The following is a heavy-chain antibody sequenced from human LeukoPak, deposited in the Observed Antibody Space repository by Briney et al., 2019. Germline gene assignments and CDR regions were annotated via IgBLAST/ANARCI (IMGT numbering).Heavy chain of an antibody. CDR1: EFTFSNYP. Sequence: GGSLRLSCAASEFTFSNYPMHWVRQAPGKGLEWVAVIWYDGSNKYYADSVKGRFTISRDNSKNTLYLQMNSLRAEDTAVYYCARLAYSSGQYYFDYWGQGTLVTVSS. D-gene: IGHD6-19*01. V-gene: IGHV3-33*08. J-gene: IGHJ4*02. CDR3: ARLAYSSGQYYFDY. CDR2: IWYDGSNK.